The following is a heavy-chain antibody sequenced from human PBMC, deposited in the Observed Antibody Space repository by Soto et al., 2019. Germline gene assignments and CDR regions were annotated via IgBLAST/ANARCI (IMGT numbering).Heavy chain of an antibody. Sequence: QLQLQESSPGLVKPSETLSLTCTVSGGSITNTLNYWGWIRQPPGKGLEWIGTIYYTGSIYYNPYLRSLVTISVHTSRHQFSLSLSSVTAADTAVYYCARQGTGSISRCSGVGSPYGYFNHWGQGTLVTVST. CDR2: IYYTGSI. J-gene: IGHJ4*02. CDR1: GGSITNTLNY. V-gene: IGHV4-39*01. CDR3: ARQGTGSISRCSGVGSPYGYFNH. D-gene: IGHD2-2*01.